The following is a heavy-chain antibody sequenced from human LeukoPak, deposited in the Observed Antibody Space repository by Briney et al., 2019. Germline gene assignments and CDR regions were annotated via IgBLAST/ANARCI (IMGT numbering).Heavy chain of an antibody. V-gene: IGHV1-2*04. CDR2: INPNSGGT. D-gene: IGHD5-24*01. CDR3: AREVVEMATISGLDY. J-gene: IGHJ4*02. Sequence: ASVKVSCKASGYTFTGYYMHWVRQAPGQGLEWMGWINPNSGGTNYAQKFQGWVTMTRDTSISTAYMELSRLRSDDTAVYYCAREVVEMATISGLDYWGQGTLVTVSS. CDR1: GYTFTGYY.